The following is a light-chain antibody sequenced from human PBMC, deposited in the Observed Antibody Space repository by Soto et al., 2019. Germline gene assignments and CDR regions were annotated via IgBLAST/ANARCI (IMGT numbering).Light chain of an antibody. CDR2: LAS. CDR3: MQGLQLTFT. V-gene: IGKV2-28*01. J-gene: IGKJ2*01. CDR1: QSLLNSKGYNY. Sequence: DIVLTQSPLSLPVTPGEPASIACKSSQSLLNSKGYNYLDWYLQKPGQSPQLLVYLASHQALVVPHKFSVYDSGTDFKLNISRVEAEHVGVYYCMQGLQLTFTFGQGTQLEIK.